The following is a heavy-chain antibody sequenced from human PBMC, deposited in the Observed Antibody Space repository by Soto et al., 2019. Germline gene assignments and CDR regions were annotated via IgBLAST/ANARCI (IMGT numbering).Heavy chain of an antibody. CDR2: IYYSGST. CDR3: ASDYYDSRVGGMDV. V-gene: IGHV4-30-4*01. Sequence: QVQLQETGPGLVKPSQTLSLTCTVSGGSISSGDDYWGWIRQPPGKGLEWIGYIYYSGSTYYSPSLKSRVTIAVDTSKTQFSLKLSSVTAADTAVYYCASDYYDSRVGGMDVWGQGTTVTVSS. D-gene: IGHD3-22*01. CDR1: GGSISSGDDY. J-gene: IGHJ6*02.